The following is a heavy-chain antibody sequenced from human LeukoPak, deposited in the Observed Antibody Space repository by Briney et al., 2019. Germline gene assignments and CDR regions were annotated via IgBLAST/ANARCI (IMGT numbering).Heavy chain of an antibody. Sequence: SETLSLTCAVSGGSISSSNWWSWVRQPPGKGLEWIGEIYHSGSTNYNPSLKSRVTISVDKSKNQFSLKLSSVTAADTAVYYCARDPSLRNYYYYYGMDVWGQGTTVTVSS. CDR1: GGSISSSNW. J-gene: IGHJ6*02. CDR3: ARDPSLRNYYYYYGMDV. V-gene: IGHV4-4*02. D-gene: IGHD5/OR15-5a*01. CDR2: IYHSGST.